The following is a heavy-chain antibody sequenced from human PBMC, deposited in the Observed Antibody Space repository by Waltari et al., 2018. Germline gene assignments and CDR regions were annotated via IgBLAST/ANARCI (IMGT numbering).Heavy chain of an antibody. CDR3: VRDRTTVAARPGDY. J-gene: IGHJ4*02. D-gene: IGHD6-6*01. Sequence: QVVLVQSGAEVKKPGASVKVSCKASGYIFINYYLHWVRQAPGQGPEWMGWVNPDTGNANYAHKFRGRVTMTWDTSSNTAFMDLSDLKSDDTAVCYCVRDRTTVAARPGDYWGQGTLVTVSS. CDR2: VNPDTGNA. CDR1: GYIFINYY. V-gene: IGHV1-2*07.